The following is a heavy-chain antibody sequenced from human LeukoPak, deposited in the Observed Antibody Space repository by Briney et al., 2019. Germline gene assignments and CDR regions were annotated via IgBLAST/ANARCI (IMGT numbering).Heavy chain of an antibody. CDR3: ASGGAITMVRGVITYFDY. V-gene: IGHV4-34*01. Sequence: SETLSLTCAVYGGSFSGYYWSWIRQPPGKGLEWIGEINHSGSTNYNPPLKSRVTISVDTSKNQFSLRLSSVTAADTAVYYCASGGAITMVRGVITYFDYWGQGTLVTASS. CDR2: INHSGST. D-gene: IGHD3-10*01. CDR1: GGSFSGYY. J-gene: IGHJ4*02.